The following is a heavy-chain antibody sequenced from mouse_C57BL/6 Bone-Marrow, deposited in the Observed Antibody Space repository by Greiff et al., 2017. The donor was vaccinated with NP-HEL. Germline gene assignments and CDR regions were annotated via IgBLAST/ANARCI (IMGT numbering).Heavy chain of an antibody. Sequence: EVKLVESGPGLAKPSQTLFLTCSVTGYSITSDYWNWIRKFPGNKLEYMGYISYSGSTYYNPSLKSRISITRDTSKNQYYLQLNSVTTEDTATYYCARSPLWLRRNYYAMDYWGQGTSVTVSS. J-gene: IGHJ4*01. CDR3: ARSPLWLRRNYYAMDY. V-gene: IGHV3-8*01. D-gene: IGHD2-2*01. CDR2: ISYSGST. CDR1: GYSITSDY.